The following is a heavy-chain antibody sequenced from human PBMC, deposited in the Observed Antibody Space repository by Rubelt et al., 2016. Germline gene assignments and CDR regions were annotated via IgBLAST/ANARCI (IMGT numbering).Heavy chain of an antibody. CDR2: INPNSGGT. Sequence: QVQLVQSGAEVQKPGASVKVSCKASGYTFTGYYMHWVRQAPGQGLEWMGWINPNSGGTNWGRRWQGRVTMTRDTSGRTAYMELSRLTSDDTAVYYCARGNSGYDYGLDYWGQGTLVTVSS. D-gene: IGHD5-12*01. CDR1: GYTFTGYY. V-gene: IGHV1-2*02. J-gene: IGHJ4*02. CDR3: ARGNSGYDYGLDY.